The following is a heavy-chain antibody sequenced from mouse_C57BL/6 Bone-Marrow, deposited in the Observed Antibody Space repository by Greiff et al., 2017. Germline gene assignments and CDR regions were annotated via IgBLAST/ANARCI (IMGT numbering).Heavy chain of an antibody. V-gene: IGHV5-6*02. D-gene: IGHD3-3*01. Sequence: EVKLVESGGDLVKPGGSLKLSCAASGFTFSSYGMSWVRQTPDKRLGWVATISSGGSYTYYPDSVKGRFTISRDNAKNTLYLQMSSLKSEDTAMYYCARRGTSWYFDVWGTGTTVTVSS. CDR1: GFTFSSYG. CDR2: ISSGGSYT. J-gene: IGHJ1*03. CDR3: ARRGTSWYFDV.